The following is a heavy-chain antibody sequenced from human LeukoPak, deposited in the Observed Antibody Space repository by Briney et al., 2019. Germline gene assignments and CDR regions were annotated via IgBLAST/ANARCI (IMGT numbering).Heavy chain of an antibody. Sequence: GASVKVSCKASGYTFTSYNINWVRQATGQGLEWMGWTNPDSGNTDYAQKFQGRVTMTRNTSISTAYMELSSLRSEDTAVYYCARRTTGINYWGQGTLVTVSS. J-gene: IGHJ4*01. V-gene: IGHV1-8*01. CDR3: ARRTTGINY. CDR2: TNPDSGNT. CDR1: GYTFTSYN. D-gene: IGHD1-1*01.